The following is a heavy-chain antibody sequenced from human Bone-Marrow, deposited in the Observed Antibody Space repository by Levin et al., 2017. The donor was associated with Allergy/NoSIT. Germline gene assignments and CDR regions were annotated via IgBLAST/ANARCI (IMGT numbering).Heavy chain of an antibody. CDR2: TFHSGTT. V-gene: IGHV4-4*02. Sequence: GETFHSGTTNYNPSLKSRVTISVDKSKNHFSLNLTSVTAADTARYYCARSGYSSSWYSYWGQGALVTVSS. J-gene: IGHJ4*02. D-gene: IGHD6-13*01. CDR3: ARSGYSSSWYSY.